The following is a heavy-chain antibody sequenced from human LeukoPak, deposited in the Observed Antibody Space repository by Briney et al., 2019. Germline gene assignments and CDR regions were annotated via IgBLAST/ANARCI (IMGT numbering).Heavy chain of an antibody. Sequence: GGSLRLSCAASGFTFSSYGMHWVRQAPGKGLEWVAFIRYDGSNKYYADSVKGRFTISRDNSKSTLYLQMNSLRAEDTAVYYCAKDYVRDIVATRGDVDYWGQGTLVTVSS. CDR2: IRYDGSNK. J-gene: IGHJ4*02. V-gene: IGHV3-30*02. CDR1: GFTFSSYG. CDR3: AKDYVRDIVATRGDVDY. D-gene: IGHD5-12*01.